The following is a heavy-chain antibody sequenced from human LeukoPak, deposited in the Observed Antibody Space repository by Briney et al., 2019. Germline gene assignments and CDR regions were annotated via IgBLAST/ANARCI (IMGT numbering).Heavy chain of an antibody. V-gene: IGHV3-48*01. D-gene: IGHD3-10*02. J-gene: IGHJ6*04. CDR2: ISRSSSTI. CDR1: GFTLSNYS. CDR3: AELGITMIGGV. Sequence: GGSLRLSCAGSGFTLSNYSMNWVRQAPGKGLEWVSYISRSSSTIYYADFVKGRFTISRENAKNSLYLQMNSLRAEDTAVYYCAELGITMIGGVWGKGTTVTISS.